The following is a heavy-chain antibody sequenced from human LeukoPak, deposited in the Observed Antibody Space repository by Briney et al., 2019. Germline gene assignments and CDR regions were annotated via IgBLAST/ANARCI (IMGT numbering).Heavy chain of an antibody. D-gene: IGHD3-10*01. CDR3: ARGGEVSLLWFGELIKTSSYFDY. V-gene: IGHV1-2*06. J-gene: IGHJ4*02. Sequence: GASVKVSCKASGYTCTGYHMHWVRQAPGQGLEWMGRINPNSGDTNYAQKFQGRVTMTRDTSISTAYMELSRLRSDDTAVYYCARGGEVSLLWFGELIKTSSYFDYWGQGTLVTVSS. CDR1: GYTCTGYH. CDR2: INPNSGDT.